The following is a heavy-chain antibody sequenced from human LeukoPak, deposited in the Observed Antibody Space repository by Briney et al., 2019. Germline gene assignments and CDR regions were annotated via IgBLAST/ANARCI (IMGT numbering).Heavy chain of an antibody. J-gene: IGHJ4*02. CDR3: ARRGYYDSSGYDY. V-gene: IGHV3-21*01. CDR1: GFIFSNYA. CDR2: ISGSSTDI. D-gene: IGHD3-22*01. Sequence: GGSLRLSCAASGFIFSNYAMNRVRRAPGKGLEWVSSISGSSTDIYNADSVKGRFTISRDNAKNSLYLQMNSLRVEDTAVYYCARRGYYDSSGYDYWGQGTLVTVSS.